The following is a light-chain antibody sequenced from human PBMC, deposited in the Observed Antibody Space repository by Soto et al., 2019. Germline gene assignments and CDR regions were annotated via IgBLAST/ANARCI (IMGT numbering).Light chain of an antibody. CDR1: QSVSSNY. CDR2: RAS. Sequence: ELVLTQSPGTLSLSPGERATLSCRASQSVSSNYLASYQQKSGQAPRLLIYRASSRATGIPDRFSGSGSGTDFTLTISRLEPEDFAVYYCQQYGGSPRTFGQGTRVDIK. J-gene: IGKJ1*01. V-gene: IGKV3-20*01. CDR3: QQYGGSPRT.